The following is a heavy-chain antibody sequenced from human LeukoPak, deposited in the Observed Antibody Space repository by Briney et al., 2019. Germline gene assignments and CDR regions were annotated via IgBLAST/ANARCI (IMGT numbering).Heavy chain of an antibody. D-gene: IGHD6-13*01. CDR2: INSDGGST. Sequence: GGPLRLSCAASGFTFSSYWMHWVRQAPGKGLVWVSRINSDGGSTSYADSVKGRFTISRDNAKNTLYLQMNSLRAEDTAVYYCVHNTSRSSFDYWGQGTLVTVSS. CDR3: VHNTSRSSFDY. V-gene: IGHV3-74*01. CDR1: GFTFSSYW. J-gene: IGHJ4*02.